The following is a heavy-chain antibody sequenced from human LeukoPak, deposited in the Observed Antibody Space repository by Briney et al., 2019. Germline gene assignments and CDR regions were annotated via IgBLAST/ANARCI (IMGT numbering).Heavy chain of an antibody. CDR3: ASAPFFCSGGSCPYYMDV. CDR2: IWDDGSYK. J-gene: IGHJ6*03. D-gene: IGHD2-15*01. CDR1: GFVFSSFA. Sequence: PGGSLRLSCAASGFVFSSFAMHWVRQAPGKGLEWVASIWDDGSYKYHTDSVKGRFTITRDNSKNTLYLQMNGLRAEDTAVYYCASAPFFCSGGSCPYYMDVWGKGTMVSVS. V-gene: IGHV3-33*01.